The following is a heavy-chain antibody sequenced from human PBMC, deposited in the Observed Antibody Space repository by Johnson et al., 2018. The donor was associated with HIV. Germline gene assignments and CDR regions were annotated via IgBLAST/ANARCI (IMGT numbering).Heavy chain of an antibody. V-gene: IGHV3-11*04. CDR3: ATDYSDSGGYRLSPFDV. J-gene: IGHJ3*01. CDR1: GFIFSDYY. D-gene: IGHD3-22*01. Sequence: QVHLVESGGGLVQPGGSLRLSCAASGFIFSDYYMTWFRQAPGQGLEWVSYISPITNTVFYADSVKGRFTVSRDNAENSLFLQMNSLRAEDTAVYYCATDYSDSGGYRLSPFDVWGQGTMVIVSS. CDR2: ISPITNTV.